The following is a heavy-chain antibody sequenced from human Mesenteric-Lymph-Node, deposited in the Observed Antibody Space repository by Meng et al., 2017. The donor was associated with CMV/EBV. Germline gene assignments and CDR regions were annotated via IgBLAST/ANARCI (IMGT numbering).Heavy chain of an antibody. V-gene: IGHV4-39*07. J-gene: IGHJ6*02. CDR2: IYHGGST. CDR1: GGSISSSSYY. CDR3: ARAAGNKWNYYYYAMDV. D-gene: IGHD2/OR15-2a*01. Sequence: SETLSLTCTVSGGSISSSSYYWGWIRQPPGKGLEWIGSIYHGGSTYHNPSLKSRVTMSEDTSKSQFSLKLMSVTAADTAVYYCARAAGNKWNYYYYAMDVWGQGATVTVSS.